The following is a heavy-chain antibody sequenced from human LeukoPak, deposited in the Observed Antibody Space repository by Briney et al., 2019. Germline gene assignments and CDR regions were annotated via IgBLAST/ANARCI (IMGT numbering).Heavy chain of an antibody. V-gene: IGHV4-59*01. CDR2: IYYSGST. D-gene: IGHD4-17*01. J-gene: IGHJ3*02. CDR3: ASPSDGDPYAFDI. Sequence: PSETLSLTCTVSGGSISSYYWSWIRQPPGKGLEWIGYIYYSGSTNYNPSLKSRVTISVDTSKNQSSLKLSSVTAADTAVYYCASPSDGDPYAFDIWGQGTMVTVSS. CDR1: GGSISSYY.